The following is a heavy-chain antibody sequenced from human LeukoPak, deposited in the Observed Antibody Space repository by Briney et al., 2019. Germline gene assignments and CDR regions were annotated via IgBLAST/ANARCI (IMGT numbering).Heavy chain of an antibody. V-gene: IGHV3-23*01. CDR2: IVGSGGGT. CDR1: GFNFNIYA. D-gene: IGHD3-22*01. CDR3: AKGAHTMILVVVES. J-gene: IGHJ4*02. Sequence: GASLRLSCAASGFNFNIYAMNWVRQAPGKGLEWVSGIVGSGGGTYYADSVEGRFTISRDNSKSTLYLQMNSLRAEDTAVYYCAKGAHTMILVVVESWGQGTLVTVSS.